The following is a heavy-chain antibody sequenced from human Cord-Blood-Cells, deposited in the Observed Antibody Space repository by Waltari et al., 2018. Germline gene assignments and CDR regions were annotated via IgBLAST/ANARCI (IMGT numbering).Heavy chain of an antibody. CDR1: GGSFSCYY. V-gene: IGHV4-34*01. Sequence: QVQLQQWGAGLLNPPETLSLTCAVYGGSFSCYYWSWIRQPPGKGLEWIGEINHRGSTNYNPSLKSRVTISVDTSKNQFSLKLSSVTAADTAVYYCARQGYWFDPWGQGTLVTVSS. J-gene: IGHJ5*02. CDR3: ARQGYWFDP. CDR2: INHRGST.